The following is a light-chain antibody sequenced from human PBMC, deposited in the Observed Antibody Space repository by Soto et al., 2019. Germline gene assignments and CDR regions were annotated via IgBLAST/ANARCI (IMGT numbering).Light chain of an antibody. Sequence: DIQMPHSPSSLSASVGDRVTITCRASQSISSKLNWYQQRPGKVPNLLIYDASSLQSGVPSRFSGSGSGTDFTLTISSLQPEDFATYYCQQSYRSPPTFGQGTKVDIK. CDR3: QQSYRSPPT. J-gene: IGKJ1*01. V-gene: IGKV1-39*01. CDR2: DAS. CDR1: QSISSK.